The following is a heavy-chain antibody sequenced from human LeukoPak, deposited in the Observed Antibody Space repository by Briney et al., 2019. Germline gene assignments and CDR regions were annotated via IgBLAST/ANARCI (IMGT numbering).Heavy chain of an antibody. CDR1: GFTFSNYN. CDR3: ARDSGFDYFEY. CDR2: ISTSSIYI. V-gene: IGHV3-21*01. Sequence: GGSLRLSCAASGFTFSNYNMNWVRQAPGKGLEWVSSISTSSIYIYYADSVKGRFTISRDNARNSLYLQMNSLRGEDTAVYYCARDSGFDYFEYWGQGTLVTVSS. D-gene: IGHD5-12*01. J-gene: IGHJ4*02.